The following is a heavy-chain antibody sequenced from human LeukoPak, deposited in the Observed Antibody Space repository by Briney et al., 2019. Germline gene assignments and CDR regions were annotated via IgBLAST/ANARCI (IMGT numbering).Heavy chain of an antibody. CDR3: ARGGPFSMAAARVYYFDY. CDR2: ISPYSDNT. V-gene: IGHV1-18*01. D-gene: IGHD6-13*01. J-gene: IGHJ4*02. Sequence: GASVKVSCKASDYTFTSYGISWVRRAPGQGLEWMGWISPYSDNTNYAQNLQGRVTMTTDTSTSTAYMELRSLTSDDTAMYYCARGGPFSMAAARVYYFDYWGQGTLVTVSS. CDR1: DYTFTSYG.